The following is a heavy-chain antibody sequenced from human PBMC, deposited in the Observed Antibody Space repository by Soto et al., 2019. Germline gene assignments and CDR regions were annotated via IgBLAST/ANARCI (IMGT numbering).Heavy chain of an antibody. J-gene: IGHJ6*02. Sequence: PGESLKISCKGSGYSFTSYWISWVRQMPGKGLEWMGRIDPSDSYTNYSPSFQGHVTISADKSISTAYLQWSSLKASDTAMYYFAIHAPYGSGSYYNSYYYGMDVWGQGTTVTVSS. CDR2: IDPSDSYT. CDR3: AIHAPYGSGSYYNSYYYGMDV. V-gene: IGHV5-10-1*01. D-gene: IGHD3-10*01. CDR1: GYSFTSYW.